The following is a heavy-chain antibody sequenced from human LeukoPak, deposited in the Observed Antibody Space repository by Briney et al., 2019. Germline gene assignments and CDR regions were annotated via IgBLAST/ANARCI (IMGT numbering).Heavy chain of an antibody. D-gene: IGHD3-10*01. CDR1: GGSISSGGYY. J-gene: IGHJ6*02. CDR2: IYYSGST. V-gene: IGHV4-31*03. Sequence: SQTLSLTCTVSGGSISSGGYYWSWIRQHPGKGLEWIGYIYYSGSTNYNPSLKSRVTISVDTSKNQFSLKLSSVTAADTAVYYCARGLRRITIEGYYYYGMDVWGQGATVTVSS. CDR3: ARGLRRITIEGYYYYGMDV.